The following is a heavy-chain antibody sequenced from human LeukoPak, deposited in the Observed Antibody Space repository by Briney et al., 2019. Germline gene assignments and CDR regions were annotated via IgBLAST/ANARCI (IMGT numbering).Heavy chain of an antibody. D-gene: IGHD1-26*01. CDR2: INPDSGGT. CDR1: GYTFTGYY. CDR3: ARDRSIVGATYDY. Sequence: ASVKVSCKASGYTFTGYYMHWVRQAPGQGLEWMGWINPDSGGTNYAQKLQGRVTMTTDTSTSTAYMELRSLRSDDTAVYYCARDRSIVGATYDYWGQGTLVTVSS. V-gene: IGHV1-2*02. J-gene: IGHJ4*02.